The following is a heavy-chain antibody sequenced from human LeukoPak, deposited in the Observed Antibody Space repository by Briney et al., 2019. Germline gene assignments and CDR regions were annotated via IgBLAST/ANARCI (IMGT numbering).Heavy chain of an antibody. CDR2: FDPEDGET. D-gene: IGHD1-26*01. CDR3: ATVLEVGATTADWFDP. V-gene: IGHV1-24*01. Sequence: ASVKVSCKVSGYTLTELSMHWVRQAPGKGLEWMGGFDPEDGETIYAQKFQGRVTMTEDTSTDTAYMELSSLRSEDTAVYYCATVLEVGATTADWFDPWGQGTLVTVSS. CDR1: GYTLTELS. J-gene: IGHJ5*02.